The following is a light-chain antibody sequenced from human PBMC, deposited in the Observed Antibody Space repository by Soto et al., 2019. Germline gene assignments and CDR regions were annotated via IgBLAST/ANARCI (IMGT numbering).Light chain of an antibody. V-gene: IGKV1-13*02. J-gene: IGKJ3*01. CDR3: QQFNSYPVT. Sequence: AIQLTQSPSSLSASVGDSVTITCRASQGISSDLAWYQQKPGKGPNLLIYAASSLESGVPSRFSGSGSGTDFTLTISSLQPEDFAPYYCQQFNSYPVTFGPGTKVGIK. CDR2: AAS. CDR1: QGISSD.